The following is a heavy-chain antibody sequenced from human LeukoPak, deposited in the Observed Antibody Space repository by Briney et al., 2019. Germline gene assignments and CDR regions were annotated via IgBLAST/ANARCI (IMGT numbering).Heavy chain of an antibody. V-gene: IGHV3-74*01. Sequence: GGSLRLSCAASGFTFSSYWMHWVRQAPGKGLVWVSRISSDGSSTSYADSVKGRFTISRDNAKNTLYLQMNSLRADDTAVYYCTKGTTVTQDPDYWGQGTLVTVSS. D-gene: IGHD4-17*01. CDR3: TKGTTVTQDPDY. CDR2: ISSDGSST. J-gene: IGHJ4*02. CDR1: GFTFSSYW.